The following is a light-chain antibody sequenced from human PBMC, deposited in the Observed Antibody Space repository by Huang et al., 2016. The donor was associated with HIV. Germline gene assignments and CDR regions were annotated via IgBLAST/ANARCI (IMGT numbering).Light chain of an antibody. CDR3: QQYGNSPLT. J-gene: IGKJ4*01. CDR1: QRVGTDY. V-gene: IGKV3-20*01. CDR2: GVT. Sequence: ETVLTQSPGILSLSPGERATLSCRASQRVGTDYLAWYQQKPGQAPRLLIHGVTVRATGIPDRCSGSGSGTDFTLTINRLEPEDFALYYCQQYGNSPLTFGGGTEVEIK.